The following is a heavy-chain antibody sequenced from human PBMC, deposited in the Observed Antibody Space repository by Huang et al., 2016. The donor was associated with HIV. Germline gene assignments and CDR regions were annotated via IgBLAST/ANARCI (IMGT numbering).Heavy chain of an antibody. V-gene: IGHV1-3*01. J-gene: IGHJ3*01. CDR2: INPGNCRI. CDR3: ARAARGDGYHRAFDV. Sequence: QVQLVQSGAEFKKPGASLKLSCAASGYIFTTYSIHWFRRVPGQSLQWLGWINPGNCRIPFLQSVNGRVILSRDLSAATVYMQLSGLTADDTATYFCARAARGDGYHRAFDVWGQGTMVTV. D-gene: IGHD2-2*03. CDR1: GYIFTTYS.